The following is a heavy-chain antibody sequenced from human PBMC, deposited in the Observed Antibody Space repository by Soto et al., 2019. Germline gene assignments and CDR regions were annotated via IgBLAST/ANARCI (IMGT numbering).Heavy chain of an antibody. Sequence: QVQLLQSGAEVKKPGASVKVSCKASGYTFTNYGITWVRQAPGQGLEWMGWISAYNGDTHYTQRLQGRVTITTDTSTNTAYMELRGMRSDDTAVYYCTRRRQLVCYFSYCRDVWGTGTTVPVSS. CDR1: GYTFTNYG. CDR3: TRRRQLVCYFSYCRDV. D-gene: IGHD6-6*01. V-gene: IGHV1-18*01. J-gene: IGHJ6*03. CDR2: ISAYNGDT.